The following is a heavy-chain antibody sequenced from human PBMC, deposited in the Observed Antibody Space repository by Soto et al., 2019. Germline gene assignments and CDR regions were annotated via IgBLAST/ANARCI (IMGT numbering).Heavy chain of an antibody. CDR2: IYYSGST. CDR3: ARLGSSGYSGYGPWLDY. Sequence: SETLSLTCTVSGGSISSGGYYWSWIRQHPGKGLEWIGYIYYSGSTYYNPSLKSRVTISVDTSKNQFSLKLSSVTAADTAVYYCARLGSSGYSGYGPWLDYWGQGTLVTVSS. CDR1: GGSISSGGYY. D-gene: IGHD5-12*01. V-gene: IGHV4-31*03. J-gene: IGHJ4*02.